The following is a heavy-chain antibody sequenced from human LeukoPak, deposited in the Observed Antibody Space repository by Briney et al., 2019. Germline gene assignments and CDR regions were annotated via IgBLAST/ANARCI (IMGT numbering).Heavy chain of an antibody. V-gene: IGHV3-11*01. CDR3: AREHTSGTCYIDY. Sequence: GGSLRLSCAASGFTFSDYYMTWIRQAPGKGLEWVSYISNSGSTIYYADSVKGRFTISRDNGKNSLYLQMNSLRAEDTAVYYCAREHTSGTCYIDYWGQGTLVTVSS. D-gene: IGHD1-26*01. CDR2: ISNSGSTI. CDR1: GFTFSDYY. J-gene: IGHJ4*02.